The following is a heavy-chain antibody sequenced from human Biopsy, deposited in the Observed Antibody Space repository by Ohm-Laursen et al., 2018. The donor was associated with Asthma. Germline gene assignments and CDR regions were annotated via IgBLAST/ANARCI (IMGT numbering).Heavy chain of an antibody. Sequence: SQTLSLTCAVSGDSINSGGYSWKWIRQPPRKGLGGVAYLFHSGSTHHNPSLKSRVTISVDRSKRQFSLKVNSVTAADTAVYYCARMITMIQAANYYSYAMDVWGQGTTVTVSS. CDR3: ARMITMIQAANYYSYAMDV. J-gene: IGHJ6*02. CDR2: LFHSGST. CDR1: GDSINSGGYS. D-gene: IGHD3-22*01. V-gene: IGHV4-30-2*01.